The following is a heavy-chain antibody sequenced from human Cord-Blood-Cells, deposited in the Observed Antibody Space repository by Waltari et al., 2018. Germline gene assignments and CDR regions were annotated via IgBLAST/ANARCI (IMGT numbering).Heavy chain of an antibody. V-gene: IGHV4-59*08. Sequence: QVQLQESGPGLVKPSETLSLTCTVSGGSISSYYWSWIRQPPGKGLEWIGYIYYSGSTNNHPARKSRVTIAVDTSKNQFSLKLSSVTAADTAVYYCARRRLGDAFDIWGQGTMVTVSS. CDR1: GGSISSYY. CDR2: IYYSGST. CDR3: ARRRLGDAFDI. D-gene: IGHD6-6*01. J-gene: IGHJ3*02.